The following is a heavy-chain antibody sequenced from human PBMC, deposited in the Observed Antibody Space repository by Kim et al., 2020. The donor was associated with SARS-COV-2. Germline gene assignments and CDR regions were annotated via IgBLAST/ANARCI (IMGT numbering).Heavy chain of an antibody. Sequence: ASVKVSCKASGYTFTSYGISWVRQAPGQGLEWMGWISAYNGNTNYAQKLQGRVTMTTDTSTSTAYMELRSLRSDDTAVYYCAIALSAGYSSSWDAYYYYGMDVWGQGTTVTVSS. CDR2: ISAYNGNT. D-gene: IGHD6-13*01. CDR3: AIALSAGYSSSWDAYYYYGMDV. J-gene: IGHJ6*02. CDR1: GYTFTSYG. V-gene: IGHV1-18*01.